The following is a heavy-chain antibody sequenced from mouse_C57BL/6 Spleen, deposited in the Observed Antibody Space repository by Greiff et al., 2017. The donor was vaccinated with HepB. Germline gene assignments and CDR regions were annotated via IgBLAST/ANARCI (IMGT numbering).Heavy chain of an antibody. V-gene: IGHV1-69*01. D-gene: IGHD2-4*01. Sequence: VQLQQPGAELVMPGASVKLSCKASGYTFTSYWMHWVKQRPGQGLEWIGEIDPSDSYTNYNQKFKGKSTLTVDKSSSTAYMQLSSLTSEDSAVYYCARRDYDGSAMDYWGQGTSVTVSS. CDR3: ARRDYDGSAMDY. CDR2: IDPSDSYT. CDR1: GYTFTSYW. J-gene: IGHJ4*01.